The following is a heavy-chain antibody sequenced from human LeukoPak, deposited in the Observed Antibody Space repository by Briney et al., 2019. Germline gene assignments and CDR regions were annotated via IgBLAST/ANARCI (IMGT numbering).Heavy chain of an antibody. CDR2: TDTLGSTI. Sequence: GGSLRLSCAASGFTFSNYEMNWVRQAPGKGLEWISYTDTLGSTIYYADSVKGRFTISRDNSKNTLYLQMNSLRAEDTAVYYCAKVRVVANLVFGDFDVWGQGTEVTVSS. CDR3: AKVRVVANLVFGDFDV. J-gene: IGHJ3*01. D-gene: IGHD2-15*01. V-gene: IGHV3-48*03. CDR1: GFTFSNYE.